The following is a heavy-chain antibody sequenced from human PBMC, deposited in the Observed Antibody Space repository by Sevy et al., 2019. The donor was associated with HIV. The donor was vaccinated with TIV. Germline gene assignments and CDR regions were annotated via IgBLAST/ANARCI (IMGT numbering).Heavy chain of an antibody. D-gene: IGHD2-8*01. CDR3: TTVRVYQPPS. J-gene: IGHJ5*02. CDR1: GYNFNGYY. V-gene: IGHV1-2*02. Sequence: ASVKVSCKTSGYNFNGYYIHWVRQAPGQGLEWMGWISPYSDGTNYSQRFQGRVTLTRDTSISTAYMELRSLRSDDTAVYYCTTVRVYQPPSWGRGTLVTVSS. CDR2: ISPYSDGT.